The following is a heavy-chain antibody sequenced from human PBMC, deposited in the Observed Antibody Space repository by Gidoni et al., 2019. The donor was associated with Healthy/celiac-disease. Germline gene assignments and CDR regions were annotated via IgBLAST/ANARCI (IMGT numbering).Heavy chain of an antibody. J-gene: IGHJ4*02. CDR3: TRFVRSKFYYFDY. V-gene: IGHV3-49*05. Sequence: EVQLVESGGGLVKPGRSLRLSCTASGFTFGDYAMSWFRQAPGKGLEWVGFIRSKAYGGTTEYAASVKGRFTISRDDSKSIAYLQMNSLKTEDTAVYYCTRFVRSKFYYFDYWGQGTLVTVSS. CDR2: IRSKAYGGTT. D-gene: IGHD3-10*02. CDR1: GFTFGDYA.